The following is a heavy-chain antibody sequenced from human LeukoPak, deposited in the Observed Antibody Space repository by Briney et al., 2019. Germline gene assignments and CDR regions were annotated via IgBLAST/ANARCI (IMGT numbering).Heavy chain of an antibody. V-gene: IGHV3-74*01. D-gene: IGHD2-15*01. Sequence: GGSLRLSCAASGFTFSSDWMHWVRQAPGEGLVWVSRINHNGVSRAYADFVKGRFTISRDDARGTVYLQMDSLSADDTAVYYCARVPGYVGYFYGMDVWGQGTTVTVSS. CDR3: ARVPGYVGYFYGMDV. J-gene: IGHJ6*02. CDR2: INHNGVSR. CDR1: GFTFSSDW.